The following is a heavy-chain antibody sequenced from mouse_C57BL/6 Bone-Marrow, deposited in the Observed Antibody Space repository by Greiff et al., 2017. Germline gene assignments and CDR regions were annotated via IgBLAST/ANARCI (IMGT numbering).Heavy chain of an antibody. D-gene: IGHD2-12*01. Sequence: VQLQQSGAELARPGASVKLSCKASGYTFTSYGISWVKQRTGQGLEWIGEIYPRSGNTYYNEKFKGKATLTADKSSSTAYMELRSLTSEDSAVYFCALSFYYSGAWFAYWGQGTLVTVSA. V-gene: IGHV1-81*01. CDR3: ALSFYYSGAWFAY. J-gene: IGHJ3*01. CDR2: IYPRSGNT. CDR1: GYTFTSYG.